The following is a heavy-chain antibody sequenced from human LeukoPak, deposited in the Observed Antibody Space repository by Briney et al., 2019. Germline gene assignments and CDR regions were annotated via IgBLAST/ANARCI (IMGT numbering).Heavy chain of an antibody. V-gene: IGHV3-33*01. CDR2: IWYDGSNK. CDR1: GFTFSSYG. CDR3: AREGFDWLLYSYYYYYGMDV. J-gene: IGHJ6*02. Sequence: GGSLRLSCAASGFTFSSYGMHWVRQAPGKGLEWVAVIWYDGSNKYYADSVKGRFTISRDNSKNTLYLQMNSLRAEDTAVYYCAREGFDWLLYSYYYYYGMDVWGQGTTVTVSS. D-gene: IGHD3-9*01.